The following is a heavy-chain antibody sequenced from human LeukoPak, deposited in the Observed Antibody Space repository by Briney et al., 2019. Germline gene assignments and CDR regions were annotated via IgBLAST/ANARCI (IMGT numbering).Heavy chain of an antibody. CDR2: IYPGDSDN. D-gene: IGHD4-17*01. CDR3: ARQTVTTPFDY. CDR1: GYSFTTYW. J-gene: IGHJ4*02. Sequence: GESLKISCKGSGYSFTTYWIGWVRQMPGKGLEWMGIIYPGDSDNRYSPSFQGQVTISVDKSISTAYLQWSSLKASDTAMYFCARQTVTTPFDYWGQGTLVTVSS. V-gene: IGHV5-51*01.